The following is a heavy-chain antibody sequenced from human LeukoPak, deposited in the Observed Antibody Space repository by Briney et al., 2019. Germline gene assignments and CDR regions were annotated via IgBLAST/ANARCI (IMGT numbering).Heavy chain of an antibody. J-gene: IGHJ4*02. CDR3: ARGGIVVVDFDY. V-gene: IGHV3-21*01. Sequence: GGSLRLSCAASGFTSSSYSMNWVRQAPGKGPEWVSSISSSSSYIYCADSVKGRFTISRDNAKNSLYLQMNSLRAEDTAVYYCARGGIVVVDFDYWGQGTLVTVSS. D-gene: IGHD3-22*01. CDR2: ISSSSSYI. CDR1: GFTSSSYS.